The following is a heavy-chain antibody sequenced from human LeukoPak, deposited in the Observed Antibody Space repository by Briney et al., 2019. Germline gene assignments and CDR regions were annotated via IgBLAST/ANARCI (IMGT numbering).Heavy chain of an antibody. CDR2: ISGSGGST. D-gene: IGHD3-22*01. Sequence: PGGSLRLSCAASGFTFSSYAMSWVRQAPGKGLEWVSAISGSGGSTYYADSVKGRFTISSDNSKNTLYLQMNSLRAEDTAVYYCAKDRFRGYVSWFDPWGQGTLVTVSS. CDR3: AKDRFRGYVSWFDP. J-gene: IGHJ5*02. V-gene: IGHV3-23*01. CDR1: GFTFSSYA.